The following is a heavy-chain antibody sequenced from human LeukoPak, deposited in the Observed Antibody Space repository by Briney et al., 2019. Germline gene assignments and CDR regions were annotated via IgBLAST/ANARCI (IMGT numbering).Heavy chain of an antibody. Sequence: PSETLSLTCTVSGGSISSGSYYWSWIRQPAGKGLEWIGRIYTSGSTNYNPSLKSRVTISVDTSKNQFSLKLSSVTAADTAVYYCARAAVYYDSSGLDYCGQGTLVTVSS. CDR2: IYTSGST. CDR3: ARAAVYYDSSGLDY. V-gene: IGHV4-61*02. D-gene: IGHD3-22*01. CDR1: GGSISSGSYY. J-gene: IGHJ4*02.